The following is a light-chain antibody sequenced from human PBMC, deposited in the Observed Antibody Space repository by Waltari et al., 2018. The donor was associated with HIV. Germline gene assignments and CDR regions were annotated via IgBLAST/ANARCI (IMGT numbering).Light chain of an antibody. CDR2: DAS. CDR3: QQSSDKPPT. J-gene: IGKJ2*01. CDR1: QNIQTL. Sequence: DITMTQSPSSLTASVSDSVTITCRASQNIQTLLNWFRQRPGTAPNLLIRDASRLEAGVPSRFRGGGSGTVFTLTINGLQPEDFATYFCQQSSDKPPTFGQGTRLEI. V-gene: IGKV1-39*01.